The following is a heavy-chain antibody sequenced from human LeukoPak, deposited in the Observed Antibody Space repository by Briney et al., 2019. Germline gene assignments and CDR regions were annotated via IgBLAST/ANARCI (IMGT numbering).Heavy chain of an antibody. CDR3: ARVGCSGGSCYGGYYYYGMDV. Sequence: PGGSLRLSCAASGFTFSSYAMQWVRQAPGKGLEWVAVISYDGSNKYYADSVKGRFTISRDNSKNTLYLQMNSLRAEDTAVYYCARVGCSGGSCYGGYYYYGMDVWGQGTTVTVSS. CDR2: ISYDGSNK. V-gene: IGHV3-30-3*01. J-gene: IGHJ6*02. D-gene: IGHD2-15*01. CDR1: GFTFSSYA.